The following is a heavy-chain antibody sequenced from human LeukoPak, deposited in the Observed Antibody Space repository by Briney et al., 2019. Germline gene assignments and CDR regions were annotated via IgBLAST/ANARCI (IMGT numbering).Heavy chain of an antibody. CDR2: IKSKTDGGTT. CDR3: TTVIAYDSNGQ. D-gene: IGHD3-22*01. Sequence: GGSLRLSCAASGFASNNAWMSWVRQAPGKGLEWVGRIKSKTDGGTTDYAAPVKGRFTISRDDSKNTLYLQMNSLKTEDTAVYYCTTVIAYDSNGQGGQGTLVTVSS. V-gene: IGHV3-15*01. CDR1: GFASNNAW. J-gene: IGHJ4*02.